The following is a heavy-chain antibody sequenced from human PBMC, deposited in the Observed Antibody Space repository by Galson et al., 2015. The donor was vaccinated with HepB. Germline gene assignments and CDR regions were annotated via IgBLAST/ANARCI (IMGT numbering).Heavy chain of an antibody. Sequence: SLRLSCAASGFTFYSYTMNWVRQAPGKGLEWLASISGGSSYIYYRDSMKGRFTISRDNAKNSLYLQMTSLRAEDTAVYYCVRAAYSGTWYAPGDYWGQGTPVTVSS. CDR3: VRAAYSGTWYAPGDY. V-gene: IGHV3-21*01. CDR1: GFTFYSYT. J-gene: IGHJ4*02. D-gene: IGHD6-13*01. CDR2: ISGGSSYI.